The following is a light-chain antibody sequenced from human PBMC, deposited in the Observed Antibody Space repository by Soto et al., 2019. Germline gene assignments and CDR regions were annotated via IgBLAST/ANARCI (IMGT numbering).Light chain of an antibody. J-gene: IGKJ5*01. V-gene: IGKV1-39*01. CDR2: AAS. CDR1: QSISNY. CDR3: QQSYSNPIT. Sequence: IQMPLSTSSLPASVGDRVTVTCRASQSISNYLNWYQQKPGKAPNLLIHAASSLQSGVPPRFSGSGSGTDFTLTISSLQPEDFATYYCQQSYSNPITFGQGTRLEIK.